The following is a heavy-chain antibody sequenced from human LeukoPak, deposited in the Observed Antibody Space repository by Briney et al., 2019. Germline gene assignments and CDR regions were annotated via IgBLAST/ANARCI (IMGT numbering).Heavy chain of an antibody. V-gene: IGHV1-24*01. J-gene: IGHJ6*03. CDR1: GYTLTELS. CDR3: ATGRSVRSFWSGPNYYYYMDV. Sequence: ASVKVSCKVSGYTLTELSMHWVRQAPGKGLEWMGGFDPEDGETIYAQKFQGRVTMTEGTSTDTAYMELSSLRSEDTAVYYCATGRSVRSFWSGPNYYYYMDVWGKGTTVTVSS. CDR2: FDPEDGET. D-gene: IGHD3-3*01.